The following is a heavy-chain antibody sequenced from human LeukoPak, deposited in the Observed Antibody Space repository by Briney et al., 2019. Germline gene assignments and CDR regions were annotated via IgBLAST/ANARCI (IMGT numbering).Heavy chain of an antibody. CDR1: GGSISSGDYY. D-gene: IGHD4-23*01. J-gene: IGHJ4*02. CDR2: IYYSGTT. Sequence: SETLSLTXTVSGGSISSGDYYWSWIRQPPGKGLEWIGYIYYSGTTYYNPSLKSRVTISIDTSKTQFSLKLSSVTAADTAVFYCARWLTPERFDYWGQGTLVTVSS. CDR3: ARWLTPERFDY. V-gene: IGHV4-30-4*08.